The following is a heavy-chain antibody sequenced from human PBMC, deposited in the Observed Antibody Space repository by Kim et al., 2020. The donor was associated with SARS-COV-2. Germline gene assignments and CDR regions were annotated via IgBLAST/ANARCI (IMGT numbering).Heavy chain of an antibody. J-gene: IGHJ6*02. V-gene: IGHV3-9*01. CDR3: ARGTFFAMDV. Sequence: GGSLRLSCAASGFTFGGHAMHWVRQRPGKGPEWVSCIDYNGGSTSGYAHSVNGRFTISRDDAKNSLYLQINSLRPEDTALYYCARGTFFAMDVWSHGTTV. CDR2: IDYNGGSTS. CDR1: GFTFGGHA.